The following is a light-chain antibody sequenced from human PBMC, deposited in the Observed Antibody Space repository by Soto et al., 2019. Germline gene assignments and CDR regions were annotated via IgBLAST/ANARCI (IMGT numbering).Light chain of an antibody. CDR1: QDISNY. V-gene: IGKV1-33*01. CDR2: DAS. CDR3: QQYDNLPLT. Sequence: DIQMPQSPSSLSASVGDRVTITCQARQDISNYLNWYQQKPGKAPKLLIYDASNLETGVPSRFSGSGSGTDFTFTISSLQPEDIATYYCQQYDNLPLTFGPGTKVDIK. J-gene: IGKJ3*01.